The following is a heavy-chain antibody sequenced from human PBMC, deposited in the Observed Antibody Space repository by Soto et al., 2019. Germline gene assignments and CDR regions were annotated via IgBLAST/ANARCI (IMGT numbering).Heavy chain of an antibody. J-gene: IGHJ4*02. Sequence: GGSVKGSCKASFFTFSNNGISWGRQAPGQRVEWMGWISAYNGNTNYAQKLQGRVTMTTDTSTSTAYMELRSLRSDDTAVYYCARDLICSSTSCYRVPNDYWGQGTLVTVSS. V-gene: IGHV1-18*01. D-gene: IGHD2-2*02. CDR1: FFTFSNNG. CDR2: ISAYNGNT. CDR3: ARDLICSSTSCYRVPNDY.